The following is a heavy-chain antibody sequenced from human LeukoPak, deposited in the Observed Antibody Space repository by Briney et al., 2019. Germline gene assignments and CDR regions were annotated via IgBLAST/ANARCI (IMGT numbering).Heavy chain of an antibody. V-gene: IGHV3-74*01. J-gene: IGHJ3*02. D-gene: IGHD1-1*01. CDR2: DGSST. Sequence: DGSSTNYADSVKCRFTTSRDNARDTLYLQMNSLRAEDTAVYYCARDNDGYALDIWGQGTMVTVSS. CDR3: ARDNDGYALDI.